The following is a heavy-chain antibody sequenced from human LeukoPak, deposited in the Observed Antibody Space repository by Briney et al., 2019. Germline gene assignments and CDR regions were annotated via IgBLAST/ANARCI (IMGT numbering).Heavy chain of an antibody. CDR3: ERRQYYYDSSGYRPYYYYYYMDV. Sequence: GGSLRLSCAASGFTFSDYYMSWIRQAPGKGLEWVSYISSSGSTIYYADSVKGRFTISRDNAKNSLYLQMNSLRAEDTAVYYCERRQYYYDSSGYRPYYYYYYMDVWGKGTTVTVSS. CDR1: GFTFSDYY. CDR2: ISSSGSTI. D-gene: IGHD3-22*01. J-gene: IGHJ6*03. V-gene: IGHV3-11*04.